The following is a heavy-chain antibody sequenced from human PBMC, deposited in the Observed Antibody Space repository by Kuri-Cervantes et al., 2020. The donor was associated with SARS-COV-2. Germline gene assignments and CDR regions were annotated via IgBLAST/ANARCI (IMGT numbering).Heavy chain of an antibody. Sequence: GSLSLSCAASGFTFSDYYMSWIRQAPGKGLEWVSVICSGGGSTYYADSVKGRFTISRDNSKNTLYLQMNSLRAEDTAVYYCAKVGSRYYGSGTRGLVPFDPWGQGTLVTVSS. V-gene: IGHV3-23*03. CDR1: GFTFSDYY. CDR2: ICSGGGST. D-gene: IGHD3-10*01. J-gene: IGHJ5*02. CDR3: AKVGSRYYGSGTRGLVPFDP.